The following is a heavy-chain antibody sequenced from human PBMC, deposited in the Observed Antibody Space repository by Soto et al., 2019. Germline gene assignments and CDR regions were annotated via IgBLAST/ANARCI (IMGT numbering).Heavy chain of an antibody. V-gene: IGHV3-30*18. D-gene: IGHD3-3*01. CDR2: ISYDGSNK. J-gene: IGHJ4*02. CDR1: GFTFSSYG. Sequence: PGGSLRLSCAASGFTFSSYGMHWVRQAPGKGLGWVAVISYDGSNKYYADSVKGRFTISRDNSKNTLYLQMNSLRAEDTAVYYCAKDSRAGFWSGPNDYWGQGTLVTVSS. CDR3: AKDSRAGFWSGPNDY.